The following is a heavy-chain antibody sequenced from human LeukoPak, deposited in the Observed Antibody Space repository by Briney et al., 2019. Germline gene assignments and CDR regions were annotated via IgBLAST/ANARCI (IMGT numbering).Heavy chain of an antibody. J-gene: IGHJ5*02. CDR1: GYTFTSYY. CDR3: ARGIVVVPAAISDRFDP. CDR2: INPSGGST. V-gene: IGHV1-46*01. Sequence: GASVKVSCKASGYTFTSYYMHWVQQAPGQGLEWMGIINPSGGSTSYAQKFQGRVTMTRDTSTSTVYMELSSLRSEDTAVYYCARGIVVVPAAISDRFDPWGQGTLVTVSS. D-gene: IGHD2-2*01.